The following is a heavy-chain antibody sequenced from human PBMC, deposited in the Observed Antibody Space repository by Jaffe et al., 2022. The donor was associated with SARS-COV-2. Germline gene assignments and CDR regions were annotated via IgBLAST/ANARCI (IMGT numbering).Heavy chain of an antibody. D-gene: IGHD5-18*01. V-gene: IGHV3-48*02. CDR1: GFTFSSYS. J-gene: IGHJ5*02. Sequence: EVQLVESGGGLVQPGGSLRLSCAASGFTFSSYSMNWVRQAPGKGLEWVSYISSSSSTIYYADSVKGRFTISRDNAKNSLYLQMNSLRDEDTAVYYCARDQHSYGYSWFDPWGQGTLVTVSS. CDR2: ISSSSSTI. CDR3: ARDQHSYGYSWFDP.